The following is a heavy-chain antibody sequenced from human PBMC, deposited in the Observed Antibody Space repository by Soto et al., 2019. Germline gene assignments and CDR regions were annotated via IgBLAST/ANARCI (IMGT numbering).Heavy chain of an antibody. CDR1: GVTCSGYG. J-gene: IGHJ2*01. CDR2: ISGSEDNI. V-gene: IGHV3-23*01. CDR3: ARAHRDSAWLYHIWYFAL. Sequence: GGSLRLSCGASGVTCSGYGMSWVRQAPGKGLEWVAVISGSEDNIHYADSVKGRFTPSRANSINTPYFQLHSMRAEDTAVYYRARAHRDSAWLYHIWYFALWGRGTILTVSS. D-gene: IGHD3-9*01.